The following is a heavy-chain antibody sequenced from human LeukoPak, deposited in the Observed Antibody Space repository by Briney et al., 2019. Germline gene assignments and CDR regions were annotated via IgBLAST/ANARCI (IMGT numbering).Heavy chain of an antibody. CDR2: ISWNSVNI. Sequence: GGSLRLSCAASGFNFDDYAMHWVRQAPGKGLEWVSGISWNSVNIGYADSVKGRFTISRDNAKNTLYLQMNGLRDEDTALYYCAKDRLSLSGSYPSWGQGTLVTVSS. V-gene: IGHV3-9*01. CDR1: GFNFDDYA. J-gene: IGHJ4*02. D-gene: IGHD1-26*01. CDR3: AKDRLSLSGSYPS.